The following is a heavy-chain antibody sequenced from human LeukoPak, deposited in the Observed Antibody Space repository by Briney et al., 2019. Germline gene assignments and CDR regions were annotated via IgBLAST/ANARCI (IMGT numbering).Heavy chain of an antibody. CDR2: ISGSGGST. D-gene: IGHD6-19*01. CDR3: AKSSGWPNWFDP. J-gene: IGHJ5*02. V-gene: IGHV3-23*01. Sequence: PGGSLRLSCAASGFTFSSYAMSWVRQAPGKGLEWVSAISGSGGSTYYADSVKGRFTISRDNSKNTLYLQMNSLRAEYTAVYYCAKSSGWPNWFDPWGQGTLVTVSS. CDR1: GFTFSSYA.